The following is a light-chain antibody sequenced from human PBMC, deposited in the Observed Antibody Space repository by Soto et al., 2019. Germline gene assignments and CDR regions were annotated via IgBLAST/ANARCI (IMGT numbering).Light chain of an antibody. Sequence: EIVMTQSPATLSVSPGEGATLSCKASQNVYNNLAWYQQRPGQPPRLLIYDASTRATGISARFSGSGYGTEFTLTISRLPSEDFAVYFCQQCRNWPLTFGGGTKVEIK. CDR1: QNVYNN. CDR2: DAS. V-gene: IGKV3-15*01. CDR3: QQCRNWPLT. J-gene: IGKJ4*01.